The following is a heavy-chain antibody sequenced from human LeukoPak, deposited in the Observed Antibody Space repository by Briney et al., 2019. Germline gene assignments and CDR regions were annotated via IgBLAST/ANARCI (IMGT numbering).Heavy chain of an antibody. J-gene: IGHJ4*02. CDR3: ARSVPDYTRFDY. V-gene: IGHV3-23*05. Sequence: PGGSLRLSCVASGFTFSDYAMNWVRQAPGKGLDWVSTFKTKYNQVYYAESVRGRFTISTDNSKKTVYLQMNSLRAEDTALYYCARSVPDYTRFDYWGQGALVTVSS. CDR2: FKTKYNQV. CDR1: GFTFSDYA. D-gene: IGHD4-11*01.